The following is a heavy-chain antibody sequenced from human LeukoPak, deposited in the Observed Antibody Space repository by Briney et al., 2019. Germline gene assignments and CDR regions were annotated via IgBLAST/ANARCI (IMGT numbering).Heavy chain of an antibody. J-gene: IGHJ5*02. Sequence: PGGSLRLSCAASGFTFSSYSMNWVRQAPGKGLEWVSYISSSSSTIYYADSVKGRFTISRDNAKNSLYLQMNSLRAEDTAVYYCARDESGYSSSWYPWGQGTLVTVSS. CDR2: ISSSSSTI. CDR1: GFTFSSYS. D-gene: IGHD6-13*01. CDR3: ARDESGYSSSWYP. V-gene: IGHV3-48*04.